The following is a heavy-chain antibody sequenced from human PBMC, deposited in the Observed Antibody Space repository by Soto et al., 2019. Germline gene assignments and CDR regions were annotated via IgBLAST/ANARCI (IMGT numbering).Heavy chain of an antibody. D-gene: IGHD2-2*01. CDR2: IIPIFGTA. J-gene: IGHJ4*02. CDR3: ARVSDIVVVPAATHDY. V-gene: IGHV1-69*13. Sequence: GASVKVSCKASGGTFSSYAISWVRQAPGQGLEWMGGIIPIFGTANYAQKFQGRVTITADESTSTAYMELSSLRSEDTAVYYCARVSDIVVVPAATHDYWGQGTLVTVSS. CDR1: GGTFSSYA.